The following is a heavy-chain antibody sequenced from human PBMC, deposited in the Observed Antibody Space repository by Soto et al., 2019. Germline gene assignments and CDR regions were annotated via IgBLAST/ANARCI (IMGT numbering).Heavy chain of an antibody. J-gene: IGHJ3*02. CDR1: GGSISSGGYY. Sequence: QVQLQESGPGLVKPSQTLSLTCTVSGGSISSGGYYWSWIRQHPGKGLEWIGYIYYSGSTYYNPSLKSRFTISVDTSKNQFSLKLSSVTAADTAVYYCARYCSSTSCYVVKAFEIWGQGTMVTVSS. CDR3: ARYCSSTSCYVVKAFEI. D-gene: IGHD2-2*01. V-gene: IGHV4-31*03. CDR2: IYYSGST.